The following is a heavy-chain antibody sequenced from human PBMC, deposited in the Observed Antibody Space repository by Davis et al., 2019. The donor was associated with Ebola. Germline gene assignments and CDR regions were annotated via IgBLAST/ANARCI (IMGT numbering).Heavy chain of an antibody. Sequence: GESLKISCPASGFTSSCCAMNWVRQAPGGGPEWVAGISATGVDKKYADSVRGRFSISRDDSKNTLYLQMNSLSAEDTAVYYCAKDLLWWSAADVWGQGTTVTVSS. D-gene: IGHD2-21*01. J-gene: IGHJ6*02. CDR1: GFTSSCCA. V-gene: IGHV3-23*01. CDR3: AKDLLWWSAADV. CDR2: ISATGVDK.